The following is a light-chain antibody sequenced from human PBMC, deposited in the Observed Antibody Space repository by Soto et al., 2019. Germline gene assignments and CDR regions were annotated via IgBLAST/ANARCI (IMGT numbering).Light chain of an antibody. V-gene: IGKV3-20*01. Sequence: EVVLTQSPGSLSLSPGETVTLSCRASESISGNYLVWYQQQPGQAPRLLIYGTYNRATGIPDRFSGSGSGTDFSLTISRLEPEDFAVYYCQQYGSSPPITFGGGTKVDIK. CDR2: GTY. CDR1: ESISGNY. J-gene: IGKJ4*01. CDR3: QQYGSSPPIT.